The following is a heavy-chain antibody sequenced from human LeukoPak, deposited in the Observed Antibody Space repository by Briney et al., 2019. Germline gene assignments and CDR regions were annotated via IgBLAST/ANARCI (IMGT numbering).Heavy chain of an antibody. V-gene: IGHV3-48*03. J-gene: IGHJ6*03. Sequence: GWSLRLSCAASGFTLSSYEMNWVRQAAGKGLEWVSYISKSGSTIYYADSVKGRFTISRDNAKNSLYLQMNSLRAEDTAVYYCARDRSSVGMEEDYYYMDVWGKGTTVTVSS. CDR1: GFTLSSYE. CDR3: ARDRSSVGMEEDYYYMDV. CDR2: ISKSGSTI. D-gene: IGHD6-6*01.